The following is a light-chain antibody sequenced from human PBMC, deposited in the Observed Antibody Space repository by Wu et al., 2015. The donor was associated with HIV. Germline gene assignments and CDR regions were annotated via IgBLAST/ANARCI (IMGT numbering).Light chain of an antibody. V-gene: IGKV3-20*01. CDR2: HGS. Sequence: EIVLTQSPGTLSLSPGERTTLSCRASQNVSSRYLAWYQQKPGQAPRLLIYHGSNRVSGIPDRFSGSGSGTDFTLTISRLEPEDFATYYCQQYDRSQYTFGQGTTLEIK. CDR1: QNVSSRY. J-gene: IGKJ2*01. CDR3: QQYDRSQYT.